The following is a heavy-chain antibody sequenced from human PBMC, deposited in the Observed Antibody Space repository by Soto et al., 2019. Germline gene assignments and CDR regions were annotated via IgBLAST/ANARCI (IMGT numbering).Heavy chain of an antibody. J-gene: IGHJ4*02. CDR3: ARDLAVAGPSDY. V-gene: IGHV4-31*03. Sequence: QVQLQESGPGLVQPSQTLSLTCTVSGGSISSGGYYWSWISQHPGKGLEWIGYIYYSGSTYYNPSLKSRVTISVDTSKNQFSLKLSSVTAADTAVYYCARDLAVAGPSDYWGQGTLVTVSS. CDR1: GGSISSGGYY. CDR2: IYYSGST. D-gene: IGHD6-19*01.